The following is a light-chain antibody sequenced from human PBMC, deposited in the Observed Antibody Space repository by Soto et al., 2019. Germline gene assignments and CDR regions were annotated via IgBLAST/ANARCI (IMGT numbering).Light chain of an antibody. CDR2: EVS. Sequence: QSALTQPASVSAYPGQSITISCTGTSSDIGAYDYVSWYQQHPGKAPKLMIYEVSHRPSGISHRFSASKSGNTASLTISGLQAEDEADYYCSSYTTRGTLNYVFGSGTKVTVL. V-gene: IGLV2-14*01. CDR3: SSYTTRGTLNYV. CDR1: SSDIGAYDY. J-gene: IGLJ1*01.